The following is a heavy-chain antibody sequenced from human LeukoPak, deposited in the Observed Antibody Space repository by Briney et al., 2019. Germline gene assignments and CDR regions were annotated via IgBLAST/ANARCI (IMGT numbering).Heavy chain of an antibody. CDR2: INGDGSST. J-gene: IGHJ2*01. CDR1: GFTFSSYW. V-gene: IGHV3-74*01. Sequence: HPGGSLRLSCAASGFTFSSYWMSWVRQAPGKGLVWVSRINGDGSSTAYADSVKGRFTISRDNAKNTLYLQMNSLTAEDTAVYYCARGPPWYFDLWGRGTLVTVSS. D-gene: IGHD6-25*01. CDR3: ARGPPWYFDL.